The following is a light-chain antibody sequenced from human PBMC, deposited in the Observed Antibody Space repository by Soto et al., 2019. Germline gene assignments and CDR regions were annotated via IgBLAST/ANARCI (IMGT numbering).Light chain of an antibody. CDR2: EVT. J-gene: IGLJ1*01. V-gene: IGLV2-14*01. CDR3: NSYTSASFYV. Sequence: QSALAQPASVSGSPGQSITISCTGTTSDIAGYNYVSWYQQHPGKAPKLLIYEVTSRASGVSHRFSGSKSGNTASLTISGLQAEDEAEYYCNSYTSASFYVFGNGTKATVL. CDR1: TSDIAGYNY.